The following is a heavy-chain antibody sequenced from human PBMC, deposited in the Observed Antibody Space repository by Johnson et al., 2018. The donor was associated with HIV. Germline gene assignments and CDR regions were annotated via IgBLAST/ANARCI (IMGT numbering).Heavy chain of an antibody. V-gene: IGHV3-23*04. CDR2: ISGSGGST. Sequence: VQLVESGGGLVQPGGSLRFSCAVSGFTFSSYAMSWVRQAPGKGLAWVSAISGSGGSTYYADSVKGRFTISRDNSKNTLYLQMNSLRAEDTDVYYCARHSTSSTMGAFDIWGQGTMVTVSS. D-gene: IGHD6-6*01. CDR3: ARHSTSSTMGAFDI. CDR1: GFTFSSYA. J-gene: IGHJ3*02.